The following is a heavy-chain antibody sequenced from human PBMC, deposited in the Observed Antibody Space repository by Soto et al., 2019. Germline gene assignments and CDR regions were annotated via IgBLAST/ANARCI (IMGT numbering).Heavy chain of an antibody. D-gene: IGHD6-13*01. CDR3: AREIASSGAPYHDMDV. CDR2: TFHSGST. Sequence: QVQLQESGPGLVKPSETLCVTCTVSGGSFTSYFWSWIRQAPGKGLEWIGYTFHSGSTNYNPSLKSRVTISVDASKFQFSLQVNSVTAADTAVYSCAREIASSGAPYHDMDVSGNGTTVTVSS. J-gene: IGHJ6*03. CDR1: GGSFTSYF. V-gene: IGHV4-59*01.